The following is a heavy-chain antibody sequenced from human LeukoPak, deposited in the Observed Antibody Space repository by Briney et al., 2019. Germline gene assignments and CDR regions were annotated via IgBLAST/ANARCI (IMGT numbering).Heavy chain of an antibody. D-gene: IGHD3-3*01. V-gene: IGHV3-30-3*01. Sequence: GGSLRRSCAASGFTFSSYAMHWVRQAPGNGLEWVAVISYDGSKKYHADSVKGRFTISRDNSNKMQYLEMDRLRADDTAVYYCARGGDFWSGYKTHEYGLDVWGQGTTVTVSS. J-gene: IGHJ6*02. CDR1: GFTFSSYA. CDR3: ARGGDFWSGYKTHEYGLDV. CDR2: ISYDGSKK.